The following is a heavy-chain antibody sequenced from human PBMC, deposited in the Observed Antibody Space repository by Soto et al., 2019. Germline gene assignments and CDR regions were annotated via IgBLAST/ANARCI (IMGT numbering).Heavy chain of an antibody. Sequence: EVQLLESGGGLVQPGGSLRLSCAASGFTFSSYAMSWVRQAPGKGLEWVSAISGSGGSTYYADSVKGRFTISRDNSNNTLYLQMNSLRAEDTAVYYCAKDARVGRWAIVVVPAAIGPRWFDPWGQGTLVTVSS. CDR3: AKDARVGRWAIVVVPAAIGPRWFDP. J-gene: IGHJ5*02. CDR1: GFTFSSYA. CDR2: ISGSGGST. V-gene: IGHV3-23*01. D-gene: IGHD2-2*02.